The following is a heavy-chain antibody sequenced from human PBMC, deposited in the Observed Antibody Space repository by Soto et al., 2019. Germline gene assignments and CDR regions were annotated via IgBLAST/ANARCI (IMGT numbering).Heavy chain of an antibody. CDR1: GFTVSSNY. D-gene: IGHD4-17*01. Sequence: EVQLVESGGGLVQPGGSLRLSCAASGFTVSSNYMSWVRQAPGKGLEWVSVIYSGGSTYYADSVKGRFTISRHNSKNTLYLQMNSLRAEDTAVYYCAGRGDYGDYLVDYWGQGTLVTVSS. J-gene: IGHJ4*02. V-gene: IGHV3-53*04. CDR3: AGRGDYGDYLVDY. CDR2: IYSGGST.